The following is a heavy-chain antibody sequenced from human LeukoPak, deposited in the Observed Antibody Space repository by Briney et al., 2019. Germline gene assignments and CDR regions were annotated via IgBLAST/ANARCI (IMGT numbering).Heavy chain of an antibody. D-gene: IGHD1-1*01. CDR3: ARQLGTGTSPFDP. V-gene: IGHV5-51*01. CDR1: GYSFTSYW. J-gene: IGHJ5*02. Sequence: NLGESLKISCKGSGYSFTSYWIGWVRQMPGKGLEWMEIIYPGDSDTRYSPSFQGQVTISADKSISTAYLQWSSLKASDTAMYYCARQLGTGTSPFDPWGQGTLVTVSS. CDR2: IYPGDSDT.